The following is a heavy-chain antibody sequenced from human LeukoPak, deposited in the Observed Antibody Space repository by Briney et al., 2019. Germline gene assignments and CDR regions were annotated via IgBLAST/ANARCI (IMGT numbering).Heavy chain of an antibody. CDR3: AKEEAGSRVLRYFDWLSGPFDY. J-gene: IGHJ4*02. CDR1: GFTFSSYG. V-gene: IGHV3-30*18. CDR2: ISYDGSNK. D-gene: IGHD3-9*01. Sequence: GGSLRLSCAASGFTFSSYGMHWVRQAPGKGLEWVAVISYDGSNKYYADSVKGRFTISRDNSKNTLYLQMNSLRAEDTAAYYCAKEEAGSRVLRYFDWLSGPFDYWGQGTLVTVSS.